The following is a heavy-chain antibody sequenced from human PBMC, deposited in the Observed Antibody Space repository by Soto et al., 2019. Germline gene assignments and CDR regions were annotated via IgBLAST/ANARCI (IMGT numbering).Heavy chain of an antibody. D-gene: IGHD5-12*01. CDR3: ARLKEDGYNQAY. CDR2: ISAYTGDT. V-gene: IGHV1-18*01. CDR1: GYTFSNYA. Sequence: QVQLVQSGAEVMKPGASVKVSCKGSGYTFSNYAVSWVRQAPGQGPEWIGWISAYTGDTRYSRKFQDRVLMTTDTSASTVYMELRSLRSDDTAVYYCARLKEDGYNQAYWGQGTLVTVSS. J-gene: IGHJ4*02.